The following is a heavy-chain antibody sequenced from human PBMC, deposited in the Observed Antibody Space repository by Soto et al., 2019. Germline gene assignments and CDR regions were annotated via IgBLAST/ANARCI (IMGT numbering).Heavy chain of an antibody. CDR2: ISYDGSNK. CDR1: GFTFSSYA. Sequence: QVQLVESGGGVVQPGRSLRLSCAASGFTFSSYAMHWVRQAPGKGLEWVAVISYDGSNKYYADSVKGRFTISRDNSTNTLYLQMNSLRAEDTAVYYCARDMQQPSPGYYYYGMDVWGQGTTVTVSS. D-gene: IGHD6-13*01. V-gene: IGHV3-30-3*01. J-gene: IGHJ6*02. CDR3: ARDMQQPSPGYYYYGMDV.